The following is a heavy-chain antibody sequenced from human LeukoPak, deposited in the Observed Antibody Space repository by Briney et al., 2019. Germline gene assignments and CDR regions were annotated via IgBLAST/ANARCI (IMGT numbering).Heavy chain of an antibody. CDR3: ARCLYYYGSGIYYVVY. Sequence: GGSLRLSCAASGFTFSSYAMSWVRQAPGKGLEWVSAISGSGGSTYSADSVKGRFTISRDNSNNTLYLQMNSLRAEDTAVYYCARCLYYYGSGIYYVVYWGERTLVTVSS. CDR1: GFTFSSYA. CDR2: ISGSGGST. V-gene: IGHV3-23*01. J-gene: IGHJ4*02. D-gene: IGHD3-10*01.